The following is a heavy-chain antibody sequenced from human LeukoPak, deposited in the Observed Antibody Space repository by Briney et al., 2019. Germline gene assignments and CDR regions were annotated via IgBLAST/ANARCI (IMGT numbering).Heavy chain of an antibody. J-gene: IGHJ3*02. Sequence: GGSLRLSCAASGFTFSSYGMHWVRQAPGKGLEWVAFIRYDGSNKYYADSVKGRFTISRDNSKNTLYLQMNSLRAEDTAVYYCAKGAYYYDSSGDDAFDIWGQRTMVTVSS. D-gene: IGHD3-22*01. CDR2: IRYDGSNK. CDR3: AKGAYYYDSSGDDAFDI. V-gene: IGHV3-30*02. CDR1: GFTFSSYG.